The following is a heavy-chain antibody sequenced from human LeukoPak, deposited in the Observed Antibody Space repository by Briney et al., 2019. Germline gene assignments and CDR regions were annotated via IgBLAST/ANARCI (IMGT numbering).Heavy chain of an antibody. CDR1: GGSISSGGYY. V-gene: IGHV4-31*03. D-gene: IGHD6-13*01. Sequence: SSETLSLTCTVSGGSISSGGYYWSWIRQHPGKGLEWIGYIYYSGSTYYNPPLKSRVSISVDTSKNQFSLKLSSVTAADTAVYYCARGIQSSLDIWGQGTMVTVSS. J-gene: IGHJ3*02. CDR2: IYYSGST. CDR3: ARGIQSSLDI.